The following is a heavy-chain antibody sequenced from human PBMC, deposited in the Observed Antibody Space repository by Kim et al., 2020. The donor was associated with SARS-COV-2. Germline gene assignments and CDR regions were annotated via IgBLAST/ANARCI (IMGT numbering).Heavy chain of an antibody. CDR2: IYTSGST. D-gene: IGHD3-10*01. CDR3: ARSRYYYGSWSYSHRYYYYGMDV. CDR1: GGSISSGSYY. Sequence: SETLSLTCTVSGGSISSGSYYWSWIRQPAGKGLEWIGRIYTSGSTNYNPSLKSRVTISVDTSKNQFSLKLSSVTAADTAVYYCARSRYYYGSWSYSHRYYYYGMDVWGQGTTVTVSS. J-gene: IGHJ6*02. V-gene: IGHV4-61*02.